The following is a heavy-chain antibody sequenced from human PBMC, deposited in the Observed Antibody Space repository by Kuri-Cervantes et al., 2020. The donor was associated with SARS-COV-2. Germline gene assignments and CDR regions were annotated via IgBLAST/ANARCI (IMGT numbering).Heavy chain of an antibody. D-gene: IGHD3-3*01. J-gene: IGHJ4*02. CDR2: ISAYNGNT. CDR3: ARDLVHYDFWSGGIKGDY. V-gene: IGHV1-18*01. CDR1: GYTFTSYG. Sequence: ASVKVSCKASGYTFTSYGISWVRQAPGQGLEWMGWISAYNGNTNYAQNLQGRVTMTTDTSTSTAYMELRSLRSDDTAVYYCARDLVHYDFWSGGIKGDYWGQGTLVTVSS.